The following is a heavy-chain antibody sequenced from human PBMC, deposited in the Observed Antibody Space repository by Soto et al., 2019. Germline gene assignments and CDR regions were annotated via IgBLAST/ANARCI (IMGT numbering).Heavy chain of an antibody. CDR3: ARRESYDILTGYYHFDY. Sequence: PSETLSLTCTVSGGSISSGGYYWSWIRQHPGKGLEWIGNIYYSGSTYYNPSLKSRVTISVDTSKNQFSLKLSSVTAADTAVYYCARRESYDILTGYYHFDYWGQGTLVTVSS. V-gene: IGHV4-39*01. CDR2: IYYSGST. J-gene: IGHJ4*02. CDR1: GGSISSGGYY. D-gene: IGHD3-9*01.